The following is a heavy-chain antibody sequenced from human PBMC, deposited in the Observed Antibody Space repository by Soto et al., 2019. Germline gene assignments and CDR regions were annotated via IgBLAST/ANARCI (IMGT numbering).Heavy chain of an antibody. CDR2: IIPISGTP. V-gene: IGHV1-69*01. CDR1: GGTFANFA. CDR3: TRDTSDYDSNWFDP. Sequence: QVQLVQSGAEVKKPGSSVKVSCKAFGGTFANFAINWVRQAPGQGLEWMGGIIPISGTPYYAQRFQGSVTITADESTTTTYMELNGVTSEDTAIYYCTRDTSDYDSNWFDPWGQGTLVTVSS. J-gene: IGHJ5*02. D-gene: IGHD5-12*01.